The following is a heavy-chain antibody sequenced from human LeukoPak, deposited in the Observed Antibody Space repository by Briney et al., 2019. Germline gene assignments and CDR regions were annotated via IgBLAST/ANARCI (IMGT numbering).Heavy chain of an antibody. J-gene: IGHJ5*02. D-gene: IGHD1-7*01. CDR1: GGSFSGYY. CDR3: ASARELPSLDPTGDH. CDR2: INHSGST. V-gene: IGHV4-34*01. Sequence: PSETLSLTCAVYGGSFSGYYWSRLRQPPGKRLEWIGEINHSGSTNYNPSLKGRVTISVDTSKNQFSLKLSSVTAGDTAVYYCASARELPSLDPTGDHWGQGTLVTVSS.